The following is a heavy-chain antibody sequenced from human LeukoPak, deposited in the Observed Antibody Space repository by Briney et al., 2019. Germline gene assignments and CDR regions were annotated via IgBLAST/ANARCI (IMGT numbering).Heavy chain of an antibody. Sequence: GGSLRLSCAASGFTFSSYGMHWVRQAPGKGLEWVAVIWYDGSIKYYADSVKGRFTISRDNPKNTLYLQMNSLRAEDTAVYYCAKDGGLWVSAHWGDSWGRGTLVTVSS. V-gene: IGHV3-33*06. D-gene: IGHD7-27*01. CDR2: IWYDGSIK. J-gene: IGHJ4*02. CDR1: GFTFSSYG. CDR3: AKDGGLWVSAHWGDS.